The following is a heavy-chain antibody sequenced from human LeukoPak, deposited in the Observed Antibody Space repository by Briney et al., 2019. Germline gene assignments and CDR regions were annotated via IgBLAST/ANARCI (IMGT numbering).Heavy chain of an antibody. D-gene: IGHD3-10*01. V-gene: IGHV4-31*03. Sequence: PSETLSLTCTVSGGSISSGGYYWSWIRQHPGKGLEWIGYIYYSGSTYYNPSLKSRVTISVDTSKNQFSLKLSSVTAADTAVYYCARVYGFSFYFDYWGQGTLVTVSS. CDR2: IYYSGST. CDR1: GGSISSGGYY. CDR3: ARVYGFSFYFDY. J-gene: IGHJ4*02.